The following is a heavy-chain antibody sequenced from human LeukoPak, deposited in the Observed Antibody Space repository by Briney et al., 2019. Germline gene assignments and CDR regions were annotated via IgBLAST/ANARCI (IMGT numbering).Heavy chain of an antibody. Sequence: GASVKVSCKASGYTLTGYYMHWVRQAPGQGLEWMGRIIPILGIANYAQKFQGRVTITADKSTSTAYMELSSLRSEDTAVYYCASMVRGALYYGMDVWGQGTTVTVSS. V-gene: IGHV1-69*02. CDR2: IIPILGIA. D-gene: IGHD3-10*01. CDR1: GYTLTGYY. CDR3: ASMVRGALYYGMDV. J-gene: IGHJ6*02.